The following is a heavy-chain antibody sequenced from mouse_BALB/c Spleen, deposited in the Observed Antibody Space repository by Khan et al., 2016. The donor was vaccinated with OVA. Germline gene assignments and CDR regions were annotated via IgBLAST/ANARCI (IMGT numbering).Heavy chain of an antibody. J-gene: IGHJ1*01. CDR1: GFTFSTFG. V-gene: IGHV5-17*02. CDR3: ARSMVTTWYFDV. D-gene: IGHD2-2*01. CDR2: ISFGSATI. Sequence: EVELVESGGGLVQPGGSRKLSCAASGFTFSTFGMHWVRQAPEKGLEWVAYISFGSATIYYADTVKGRFTISRDNPKNTLFLNMTSLRSEDTAIYYCARSMVTTWYFDVWGAGTTVTVSS.